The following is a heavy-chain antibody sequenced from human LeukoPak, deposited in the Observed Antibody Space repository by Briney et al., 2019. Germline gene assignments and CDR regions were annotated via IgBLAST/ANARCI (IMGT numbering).Heavy chain of an antibody. D-gene: IGHD2-8*01. J-gene: IGHJ5*02. CDR3: ARSPPYCTNGVSYTNWFDP. CDR1: GYTFTSYG. CDR2: ISAYNGNT. Sequence: ASVKVSCKASGYTFTSYGIIWVRQAPGQGLEWMGWISAYNGNTNYAQKLQGSVTMTTDTSTSTAYMEMRSLRSDDTAVYYCARSPPYCTNGVSYTNWFDPWGQGTLVTVSS. V-gene: IGHV1-18*01.